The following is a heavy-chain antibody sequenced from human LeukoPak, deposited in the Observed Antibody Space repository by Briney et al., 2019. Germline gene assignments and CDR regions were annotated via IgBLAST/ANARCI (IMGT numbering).Heavy chain of an antibody. CDR2: IYTSGST. CDR1: GGSISSGSYY. CDR3: ARVGVDYSGNIIKYYFDY. V-gene: IGHV4-61*09. D-gene: IGHD4-23*01. Sequence: PSETLSLTCTVSGGSISSGSYYWSWIRQPAGKGLEWIGHIYTSGSTNYNPSLKSRVIISVDTSKNQFSLNLSPVIAADTAVYYCARVGVDYSGNIIKYYFDYWGQGTLVTVSS. J-gene: IGHJ4*02.